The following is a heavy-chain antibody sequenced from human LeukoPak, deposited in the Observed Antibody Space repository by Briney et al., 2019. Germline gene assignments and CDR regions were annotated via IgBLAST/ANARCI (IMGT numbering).Heavy chain of an antibody. J-gene: IGHJ4*02. CDR2: IYSGGST. Sequence: QPGGSLRLSCAASGFTVSSNYMSWVRQAPGKGLEWVSVIYSGGSTYYADSVKGRFTISRDNSKNTLYLQMNSLRAEDTAVYYCARTILHRGSGLIDYWGQGTLVTVSS. CDR3: ARTILHRGSGLIDY. D-gene: IGHD3-10*01. CDR1: GFTVSSNY. V-gene: IGHV3-53*01.